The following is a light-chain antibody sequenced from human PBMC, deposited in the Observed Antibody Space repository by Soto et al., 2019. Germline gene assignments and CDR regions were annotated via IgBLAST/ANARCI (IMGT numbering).Light chain of an antibody. J-gene: IGKJ2*01. V-gene: IGKV3-15*01. Sequence: EIVLTQSPALSLSPGERATLSCRASQSVSSNLAWYQQKPGQAPRLLIYGASTRATGIPARFSGSGSGTEFTLTISSLQSEDFAVYYCQQYNKWPPYTFGQGTKLEIK. CDR2: GAS. CDR1: QSVSSN. CDR3: QQYNKWPPYT.